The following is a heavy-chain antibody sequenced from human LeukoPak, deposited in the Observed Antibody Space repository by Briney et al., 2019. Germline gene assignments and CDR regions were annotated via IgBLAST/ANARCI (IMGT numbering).Heavy chain of an antibody. CDR3: AREVVGPPRGGGYYYYGMDV. V-gene: IGHV4-4*07. CDR1: GGSISSYY. Sequence: PSETLSLTCTVSGGSISSYYWSWIRQPAGKGLEWIGRIYTSGSTNYNPSLKSRVTMSVDTSKNQFSLKLSSVTAADTAVYYCAREVVGPPRGGGYYYYGMDVGGQGTTVTVSS. J-gene: IGHJ6*02. D-gene: IGHD1-26*01. CDR2: IYTSGST.